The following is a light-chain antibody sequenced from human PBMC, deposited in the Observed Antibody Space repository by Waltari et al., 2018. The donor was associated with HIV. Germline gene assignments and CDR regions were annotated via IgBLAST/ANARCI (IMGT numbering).Light chain of an antibody. Sequence: QSVPTQPPSVSGAPGQSVTITCSGSGSNIRSNFVNRYQQLPVTAPRVRVYNDDHRPSGVPARFSGSKSGTTASLAISGLQSEDEAEYYCAAWDDTLNVYVFGSGTKVTVL. CDR2: NDD. CDR1: GSNIRSNF. J-gene: IGLJ1*01. V-gene: IGLV1-44*01. CDR3: AAWDDTLNVYV.